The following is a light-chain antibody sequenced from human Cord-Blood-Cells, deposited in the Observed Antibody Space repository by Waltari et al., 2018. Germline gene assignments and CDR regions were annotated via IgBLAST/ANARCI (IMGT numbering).Light chain of an antibody. J-gene: IGKJ4*01. CDR2: DAS. CDR1: QSVSSY. Sequence: EIVLTQSPATLSLSPGERTTISCRASQSVSSYLAWYQQKPGQAPRLLIYDASNRATGIPARFSGSGSGTDFTLTISSLEPEDFAVYYCQQRSNWRRLTFGGGTKVEIK. CDR3: QQRSNWRRLT. V-gene: IGKV3-11*01.